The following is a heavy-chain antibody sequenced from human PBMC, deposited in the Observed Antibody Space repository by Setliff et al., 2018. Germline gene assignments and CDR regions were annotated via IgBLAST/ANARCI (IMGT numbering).Heavy chain of an antibody. V-gene: IGHV3-33*06. CDR1: GFTFSSYG. D-gene: IGHD6-19*01. CDR3: AKDLDSSGWYNYFDY. Sequence: PGGSLRLSCAASGFTFSSYGMHWVRQAPGKGLEWVAVIWYDGSNKYYADSVKGRFTISRDNSKNTLYLQMNSLRAEDTAVYYCAKDLDSSGWYNYFDYWGQGTLVTVSS. CDR2: IWYDGSNK. J-gene: IGHJ4*02.